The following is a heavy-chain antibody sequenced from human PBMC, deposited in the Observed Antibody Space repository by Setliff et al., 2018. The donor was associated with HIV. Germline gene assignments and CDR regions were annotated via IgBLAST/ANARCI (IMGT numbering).Heavy chain of an antibody. CDR2: LIPIVDIT. V-gene: IGHV1-69*10. CDR3: AKGPNFEDAFDI. J-gene: IGHJ3*02. Sequence: ASVKVSCKASGGTFSNYAFSWVRQAPGQGLEWMGGLIPIVDITKSTQKFRDRVTFTAEESTKTAQMELSGLTFEDTAVYYCAKGPNFEDAFDIWGQGTVVTVSS. CDR1: GGTFSNYA. D-gene: IGHD2-8*01.